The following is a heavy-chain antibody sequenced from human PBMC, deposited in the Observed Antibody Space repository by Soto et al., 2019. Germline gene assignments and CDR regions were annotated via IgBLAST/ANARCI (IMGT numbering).Heavy chain of an antibody. Sequence: ELQLVESGGGLVQPGGSLRLSCAASGFTFSDHYMDWVRQAPGKGLEWVGRIRNKANSYATEYAASVKGRFTISRDDSTNSLYLQMNSLRTEDTAVYYCARGPLVAGAAAPRGWFDPWGQGTLVTVSS. J-gene: IGHJ5*02. V-gene: IGHV3-72*01. D-gene: IGHD6-19*01. CDR3: ARGPLVAGAAAPRGWFDP. CDR2: IRNKANSYAT. CDR1: GFTFSDHY.